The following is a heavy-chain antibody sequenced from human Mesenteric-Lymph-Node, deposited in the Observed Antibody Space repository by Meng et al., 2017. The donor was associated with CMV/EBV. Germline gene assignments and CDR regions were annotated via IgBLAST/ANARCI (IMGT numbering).Heavy chain of an antibody. CDR1: GGSISDSF. CDR2: ISDTGST. V-gene: IGHV4-59*08. D-gene: IGHD3-10*02. J-gene: IGHJ5*02. Sequence: SETLSLTCVVSGGSISDSFWSWVRQSPGKGLEWIGYISDTGSTSYSPSLQSRPTMSVDTSKNEVSLSLKYVTTTDTAVYYCARASKRHTSVFAWFDPWGQGTLVTVSS. CDR3: ARASKRHTSVFAWFDP.